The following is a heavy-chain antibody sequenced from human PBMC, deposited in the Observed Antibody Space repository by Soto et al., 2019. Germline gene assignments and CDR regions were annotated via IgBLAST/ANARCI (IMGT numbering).Heavy chain of an antibody. Sequence: ASVKVSCKXSGYTFTGYYMHWVRQAPGQGLEWMGWINPNSGGTNYAQKFQGRVTMTRDTSISTAYMELSRLRSDDTAVYYCARIDYYDSSFDYWGQGTLVTVSS. CDR2: INPNSGGT. CDR1: GYTFTGYY. V-gene: IGHV1-2*02. CDR3: ARIDYYDSSFDY. J-gene: IGHJ4*02. D-gene: IGHD3-22*01.